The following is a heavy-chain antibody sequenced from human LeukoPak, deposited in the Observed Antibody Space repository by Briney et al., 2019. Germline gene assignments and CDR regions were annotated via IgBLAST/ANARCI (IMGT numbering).Heavy chain of an antibody. CDR2: ISGSGGST. D-gene: IGHD3-9*01. Sequence: PGGSLRLSCAASGFTFSSYWMSWVRQAPGKGLEWVSAISGSGGSTYYADSVKGRFTISRDNSKNTLYLQMNSLRAEDTAVYYCAKKGAHYDILTGYYTLNAFDIWGQGAMVTVSS. CDR3: AKKGAHYDILTGYYTLNAFDI. V-gene: IGHV3-23*01. J-gene: IGHJ3*02. CDR1: GFTFSSYW.